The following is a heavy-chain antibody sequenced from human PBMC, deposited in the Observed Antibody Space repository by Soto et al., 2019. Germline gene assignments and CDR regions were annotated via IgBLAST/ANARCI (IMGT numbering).Heavy chain of an antibody. V-gene: IGHV3-33*01. CDR2: IWYDGSNK. Sequence: GGSLRLSCAASGFTFSSYGMHWVRQAPGKGLEWVAVIWYDGSNKYYADSVKGRFTISRDNSKNTLYLQMNSLRAEDTAVYYCARDPERRGYSYGYYPPDFDYWGQGTLVTVSS. J-gene: IGHJ4*02. CDR3: ARDPERRGYSYGYYPPDFDY. CDR1: GFTFSSYG. D-gene: IGHD5-18*01.